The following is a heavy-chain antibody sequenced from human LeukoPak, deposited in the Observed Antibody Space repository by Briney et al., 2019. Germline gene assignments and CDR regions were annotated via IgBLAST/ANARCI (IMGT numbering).Heavy chain of an antibody. V-gene: IGHV4-34*01. Sequence: PSETLSLTCAVYGGSFSGHYWGWIRQPPGKGLEWIGEINHSGSTNYNPSLKSRVTISVDTSKNQFSLKLSSVTAADTAVYYCARDAPGRAVAGNDYWGQGTLVTVSS. CDR3: ARDAPGRAVAGNDY. J-gene: IGHJ4*02. D-gene: IGHD6-19*01. CDR2: INHSGST. CDR1: GGSFSGHY.